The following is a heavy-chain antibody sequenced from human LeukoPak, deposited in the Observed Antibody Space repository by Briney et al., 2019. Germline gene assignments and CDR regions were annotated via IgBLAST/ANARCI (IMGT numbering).Heavy chain of an antibody. J-gene: IGHJ1*01. Sequence: GGSLRLSCAASGFTFSSYSMNWVRQAPGKGLEWVSSISSSSSYIYYTDSVKGRFTISRDNSKNTQSLQMNSLRAEDTAVYYCAKDDDWGRYKHWGQGTLVTVSS. CDR1: GFTFSSYS. CDR3: AKDDDWGRYKH. D-gene: IGHD3-16*01. CDR2: ISSSSSYI. V-gene: IGHV3-21*04.